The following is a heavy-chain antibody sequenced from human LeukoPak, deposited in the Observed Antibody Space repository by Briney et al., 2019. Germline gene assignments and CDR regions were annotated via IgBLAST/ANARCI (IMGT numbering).Heavy chain of an antibody. V-gene: IGHV4-39*01. CDR3: ARWRTARTGFDY. CDR2: IYYSGSP. CDR1: GGSISSNSYY. D-gene: IGHD3/OR15-3a*01. J-gene: IGHJ4*02. Sequence: SETLSLTCTVSGGSISSNSYYWGWNRQPPGKALEWIGSIYYSGSPYYNPSLKSRVTISVDTSKNQFSLKVISVTAADTAVYYCARWRTARTGFDYWGQGTLVTVSS.